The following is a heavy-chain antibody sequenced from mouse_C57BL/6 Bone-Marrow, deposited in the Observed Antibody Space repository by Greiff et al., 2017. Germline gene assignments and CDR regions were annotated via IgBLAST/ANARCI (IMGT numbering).Heavy chain of an antibody. CDR2: IYPRSGNT. CDR1: GYTFTSSG. J-gene: IGHJ4*01. V-gene: IGHV1-81*01. D-gene: IGHD1-1*01. Sequence: VQLQESGAELARPGASVKLSCKASGYTFTSSGISWVKQRPGQGLEWIGEIYPRSGNTYYNEKFKGKATLTADKSSSTAYMELRSLTSEYAAVYFCAWTVLLCYYSMDYWGQGTAGTVSS. CDR3: AWTVLLCYYSMDY.